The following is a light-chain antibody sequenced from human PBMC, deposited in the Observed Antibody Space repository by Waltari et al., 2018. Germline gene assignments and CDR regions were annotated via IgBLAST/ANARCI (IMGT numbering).Light chain of an antibody. V-gene: IGLV4-69*01. CDR1: SGHSSNI. CDR3: QTGGHGTWV. J-gene: IGLJ3*02. CDR2: VNSDGSH. Sequence: QLVLTQSPSASASLGASVKLTCTLSSGHSSNIIAWLQQQPEKVPRYLMKVNSDGSHSKGDDIPDRFSGSSSGAERYLTISSVQSEDEADYYCQTGGHGTWVFGGGTTLTVL.